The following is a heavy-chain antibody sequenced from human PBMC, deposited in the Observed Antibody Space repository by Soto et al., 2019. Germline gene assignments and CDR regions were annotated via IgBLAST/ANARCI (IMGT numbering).Heavy chain of an antibody. D-gene: IGHD5-18*01. J-gene: IGHJ6*02. Sequence: SETLSLTCTVSGGSISSSSYYWGWIRQPPGKGLEWIGSIYYSGSTYYNPSLKSRVTISVDTSKNQFSLKLSSVTAADTAVYYCARERGYSYGYVEDSYGDYYYYGMDVWGQGTTVTVSS. CDR2: IYYSGST. CDR1: GGSISSSSYY. CDR3: ARERGYSYGYVEDSYGDYYYYGMDV. V-gene: IGHV4-39*01.